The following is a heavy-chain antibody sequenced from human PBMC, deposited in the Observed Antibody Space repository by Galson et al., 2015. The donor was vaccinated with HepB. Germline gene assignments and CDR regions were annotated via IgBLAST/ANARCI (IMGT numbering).Heavy chain of an antibody. CDR2: IYYSGST. D-gene: IGHD3-10*01. CDR3: ARGYYYGSDP. V-gene: IGHV4-59*01. J-gene: IGHJ5*02. Sequence: QVQLQESGPGLVKPSETLSLTCTVSGDSISSYYWSWIRQPPGKGLEWIGYIYYSGSTNYNPSLKSRVTISVDTSKNQFSLKLSSVTAADTAVYYCARGYYYGSDPWGQGTLVTVSS. CDR1: GDSISSYY.